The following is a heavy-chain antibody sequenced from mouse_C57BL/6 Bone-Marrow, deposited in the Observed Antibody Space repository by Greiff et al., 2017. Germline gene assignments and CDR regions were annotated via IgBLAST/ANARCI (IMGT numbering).Heavy chain of an antibody. D-gene: IGHD2-5*01. V-gene: IGHV1-69*01. Sequence: QVQLQQPGAELVMPGASVKLSCKASGYTFTSYWMHWVKQRPGQGLEWIGEIAPYDSSTNYNQKFKGKSTMTVDKSSSPAYIPLSSLTSEDSAVYYCATYYSNYVDDWCRCTPLTVSS. CDR1: GYTFTSYW. CDR3: ATYYSNYVDD. J-gene: IGHJ2*01. CDR2: IAPYDSST.